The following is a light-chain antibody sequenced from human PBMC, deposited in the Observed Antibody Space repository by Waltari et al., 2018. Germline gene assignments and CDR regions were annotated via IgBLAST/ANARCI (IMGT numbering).Light chain of an antibody. Sequence: EIVMTQSPATLSLSPVERATLSCRASQSVSGSLAWYQQKPGQAPRLLIYGASSRATGIPDRFSGSGSGTDFTLTISSLEPEDVAVYFCQQESNWSYSFGQGTKVEIK. CDR2: GAS. CDR1: QSVSGS. V-gene: IGKV3D-15*01. J-gene: IGKJ2*03. CDR3: QQESNWSYS.